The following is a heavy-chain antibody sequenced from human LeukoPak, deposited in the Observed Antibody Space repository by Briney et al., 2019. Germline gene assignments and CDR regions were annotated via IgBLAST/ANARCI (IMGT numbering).Heavy chain of an antibody. CDR2: IYPGDSDT. Sequence: GESLKISCKGSGYSFTSYWIGWVRHMPGKGLEWMGIIYPGDSDTRYSPSFQGQVTISADKSISTAYLQWNSLKASDTAMYYCARRARGSLDTGMLDYWGQGTLVTVSS. CDR3: ARRARGSLDTGMLDY. D-gene: IGHD5-18*01. V-gene: IGHV5-51*01. J-gene: IGHJ4*02. CDR1: GYSFTSYW.